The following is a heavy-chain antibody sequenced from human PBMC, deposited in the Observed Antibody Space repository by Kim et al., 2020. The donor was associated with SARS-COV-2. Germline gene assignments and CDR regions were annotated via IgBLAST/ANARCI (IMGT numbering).Heavy chain of an antibody. CDR2: INSDGTTT. CDR3: ARPLYDYVWGTY. D-gene: IGHD3-16*01. CDR1: GFTFSSTW. Sequence: GGSLRLSCAASGFTFSSTWMHWVRQAPGGGRVWVSRINSDGTTTNYADSVKGRFSISRDNAKNTLYLQMTSLRAEDTAIYYCARPLYDYVWGTYWGQGTL. J-gene: IGHJ4*02. V-gene: IGHV3-74*01.